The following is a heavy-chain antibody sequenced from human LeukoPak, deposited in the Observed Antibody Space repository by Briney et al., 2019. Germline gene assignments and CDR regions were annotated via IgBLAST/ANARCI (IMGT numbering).Heavy chain of an antibody. Sequence: GASVKVSCKASGYTFSTYDINWVRQATGQRLEWMGWMNPNSGNTGYAQKFRGRVTMTRDTSITTAYLELSSLTSEDTAVYYCARVHSSGQDWGQGTLVTVSS. V-gene: IGHV1-8*01. J-gene: IGHJ4*02. CDR2: MNPNSGNT. CDR1: GYTFSTYD. D-gene: IGHD3-22*01. CDR3: ARVHSSGQD.